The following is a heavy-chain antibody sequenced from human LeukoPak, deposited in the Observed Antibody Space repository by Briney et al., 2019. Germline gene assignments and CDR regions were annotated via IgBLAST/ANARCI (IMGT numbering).Heavy chain of an antibody. CDR3: ARDIGGSCRRCRAY. J-gene: IGHJ4*02. V-gene: IGHV3-74*01. Sequence: GGSLRLSCAASGFTFSSYWMHWVRQATGKGLVWVSRINSDGSSTSYADSVKGRFTISRDNAKNTLYLQMNSLRAEDTAVFSCARDIGGSCRRCRAYWGQGTLVTASS. D-gene: IGHD2-15*01. CDR1: GFTFSSYW. CDR2: INSDGSST.